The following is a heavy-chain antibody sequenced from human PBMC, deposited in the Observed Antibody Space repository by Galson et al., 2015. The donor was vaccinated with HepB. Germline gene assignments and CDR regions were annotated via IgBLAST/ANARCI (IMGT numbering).Heavy chain of an antibody. Sequence: SLRLSCAASGFTFSSYWTGWVRQAPGKGLEWVANIKQDGSEKYYVDSVKGRFTISRDNAKNSLYLQMNSLRAEDTAVYYCARSVLLWFGELFPVWFPDAFDIWGQGTMVTVSS. D-gene: IGHD3-10*01. CDR1: GFTFSSYW. J-gene: IGHJ3*02. CDR2: IKQDGSEK. CDR3: ARSVLLWFGELFPVWFPDAFDI. V-gene: IGHV3-7*03.